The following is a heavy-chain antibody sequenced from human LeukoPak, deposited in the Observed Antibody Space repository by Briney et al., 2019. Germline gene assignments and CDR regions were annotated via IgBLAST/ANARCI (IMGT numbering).Heavy chain of an antibody. J-gene: IGHJ5*02. V-gene: IGHV3-11*04. CDR1: GFTFSDYY. Sequence: SGGSLRLSCAASGFTFSDYYMSWIRQAPGKGLEWVSYISSSGSTIYYADSVKGRFTISRDNAKNTLYLQMNSLRAEDTAVYYCARVPDYGDYTWWFDPWGQGTLVTVSS. CDR2: ISSSGSTI. D-gene: IGHD4-17*01. CDR3: ARVPDYGDYTWWFDP.